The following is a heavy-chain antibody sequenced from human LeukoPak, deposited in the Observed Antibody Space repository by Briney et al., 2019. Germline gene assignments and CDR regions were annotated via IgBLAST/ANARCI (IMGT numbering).Heavy chain of an antibody. CDR3: ARQLRTAAGSEY. D-gene: IGHD2-15*01. Sequence: SETLSLTCTVSGGSISSSSYYWGWIRQPPGKGLEWFGSIYYSGNTYYNTSLKSRVTISVDTSRNRFSLKLSSVTAADTALYYCARQLRTAAGSEYWGQGTLVTVYS. V-gene: IGHV4-39*01. CDR1: GGSISSSSYY. J-gene: IGHJ4*02. CDR2: IYYSGNT.